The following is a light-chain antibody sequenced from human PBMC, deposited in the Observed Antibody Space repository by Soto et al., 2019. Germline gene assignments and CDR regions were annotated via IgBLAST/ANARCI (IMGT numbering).Light chain of an antibody. CDR2: EVN. CDR3: SSYAGSSTLYV. J-gene: IGLJ1*01. Sequence: QSVLTQPASVSGSPGQSITISCTGTSSDIGTYNLVSWYQQHPGKAPKLMIYEVNKRPSGVSDRFSGSKSGNTASLTISGLQAEDEADYYCSSYAGSSTLYVFGTGAKDNDL. V-gene: IGLV2-23*02. CDR1: SSDIGTYNL.